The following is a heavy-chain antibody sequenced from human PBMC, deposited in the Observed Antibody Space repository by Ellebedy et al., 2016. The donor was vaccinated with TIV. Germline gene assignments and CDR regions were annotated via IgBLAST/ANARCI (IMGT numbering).Heavy chain of an antibody. V-gene: IGHV4-34*01. Sequence: SETLSLXXAVYGGSFSGYFWTWIRQSPGKGLEWIGEINQSGSTNYNSSLKSRVTISVDTSKNQFSLKLSSVTAADTAVYYCVRRIGARPPDYWGQGTLVTVSS. CDR3: VRRIGARPPDY. J-gene: IGHJ4*02. D-gene: IGHD3-16*01. CDR1: GGSFSGYF. CDR2: INQSGST.